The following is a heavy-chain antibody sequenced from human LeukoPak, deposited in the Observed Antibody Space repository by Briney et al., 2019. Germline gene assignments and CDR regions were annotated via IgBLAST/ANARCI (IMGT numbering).Heavy chain of an antibody. J-gene: IGHJ3*02. CDR3: ATWANSYCGGDCYSGAFDI. CDR2: FDPEDGET. D-gene: IGHD2-21*02. V-gene: IGHV1-24*01. Sequence: ASVKVSCKASGGTFSSYAISWVRQAPGKGLEWMGGFDPEDGETIYAQKFQGRVTMTGDTSTDTAYMELSSLRSEDTAVYYCATWANSYCGGDCYSGAFDIWGQGTMVTVSS. CDR1: GGTFSSYA.